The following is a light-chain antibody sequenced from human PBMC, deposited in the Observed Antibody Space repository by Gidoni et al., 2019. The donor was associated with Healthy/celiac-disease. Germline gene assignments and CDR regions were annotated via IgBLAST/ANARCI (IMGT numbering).Light chain of an antibody. CDR2: AAS. V-gene: IGKV1-39*01. CDR3: QQSYSTPWT. Sequence: DIQMTQYPSSLSASVGDRVTTTCRASQSMSSYLNWYQQKPGKAPKLLIYAASSLQSGVPSRFSGSGSGTDFTLTISSLQPEDFATYYCQQSYSTPWTFXXXTKVELK. J-gene: IGKJ1*01. CDR1: QSMSSY.